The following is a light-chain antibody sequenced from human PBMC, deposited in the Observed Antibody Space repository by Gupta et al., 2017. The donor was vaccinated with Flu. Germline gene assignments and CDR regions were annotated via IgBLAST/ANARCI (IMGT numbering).Light chain of an antibody. J-gene: IGKJ1*01. CDR1: QSVSSN. CDR3: QQYNDWPPWT. V-gene: IGKV3-15*01. Sequence: EIMMTQSPATLSVSPGERVTLSCRASQSVSSNLAWYQQKPGQAPRLLIYGSSTRATSVPARFSGSGSWTEFTLTISSLQSEDFAIYYCQQYNDWPPWTFGQGTKVEI. CDR2: GSS.